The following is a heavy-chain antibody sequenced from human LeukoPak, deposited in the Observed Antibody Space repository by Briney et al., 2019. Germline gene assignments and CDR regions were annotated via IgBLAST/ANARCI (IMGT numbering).Heavy chain of an antibody. J-gene: IGHJ4*02. D-gene: IGHD6-13*01. CDR1: GFTFSSYS. CDR2: ISSGSSSI. V-gene: IGHV3-48*02. Sequence: GGSLRLSCAASGFTFSSYSMNWVRQAPGKGLGWVSYISSGSSSIYYADSVKGRFTISRDNAKNSLYLQMNSLRDEDTAVYYCARGVTGSGWYDYWGQGTLVTVSS. CDR3: ARGVTGSGWYDY.